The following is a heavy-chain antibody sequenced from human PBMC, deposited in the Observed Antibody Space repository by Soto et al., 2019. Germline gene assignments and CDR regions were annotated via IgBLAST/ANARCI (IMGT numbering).Heavy chain of an antibody. CDR2: IYYSRST. J-gene: IGHJ4*02. CDR1: GGSISSYY. V-gene: IGHV4-39*01. CDR3: ARSGGLQHIDY. D-gene: IGHD4-4*01. Sequence: SETLSLTCTVSGGSISSYYWSWIRQPPGKGLEWIGSIYYSRSTYYNPSLKSRVTISVDTSKNQFSLKLSSVTAADTAVHYCARSGGLQHIDYWGQGTLVTVSS.